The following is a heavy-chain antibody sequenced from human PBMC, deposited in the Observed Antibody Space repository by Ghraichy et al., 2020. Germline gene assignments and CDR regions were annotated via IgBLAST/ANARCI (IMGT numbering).Heavy chain of an antibody. D-gene: IGHD3-10*01. Sequence: GESLNISCAASGFRVNAYAMSWVRQAPGKGLEWVSRLSGSGGSTNYARSVKGRFTISRDNSKNTLFLQMNSLRAEDTAVYYCATESGTYYGSGSPYNPLDYWGQGTLVTVSS. CDR1: GFRVNAYA. CDR2: LSGSGGST. J-gene: IGHJ4*02. V-gene: IGHV3-23*01. CDR3: ATESGTYYGSGSPYNPLDY.